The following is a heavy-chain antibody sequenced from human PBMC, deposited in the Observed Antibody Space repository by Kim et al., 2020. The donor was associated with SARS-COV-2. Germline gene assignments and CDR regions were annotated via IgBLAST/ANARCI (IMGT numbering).Heavy chain of an antibody. Sequence: TTYNPSLKSRVTISVDTSKNQFSLKLSSVTAADTAVYYCARRDGDYEFDYWGQGTLVTVSS. J-gene: IGHJ4*02. V-gene: IGHV4-4*09. D-gene: IGHD4-17*01. CDR3: ARRDGDYEFDY. CDR2: T.